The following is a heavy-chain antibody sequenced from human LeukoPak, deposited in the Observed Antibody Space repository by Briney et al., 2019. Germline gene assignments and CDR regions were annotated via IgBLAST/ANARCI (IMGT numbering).Heavy chain of an antibody. V-gene: IGHV4-61*02. CDR3: ARGSTQLLWFGELTAAFDI. D-gene: IGHD3-10*01. CDR2: IYTSGST. CDR1: GGSISSGSYY. Sequence: SQTLSLTCTVSGGSISSGSYYWSWIRQPAGKGLEWIGRIYTSGSTNYSPSLKSRVTVSVDTSKNQFSLKLRSVTAADTAVYYCARGSTQLLWFGELTAAFDIWGQGTMVTVSS. J-gene: IGHJ3*02.